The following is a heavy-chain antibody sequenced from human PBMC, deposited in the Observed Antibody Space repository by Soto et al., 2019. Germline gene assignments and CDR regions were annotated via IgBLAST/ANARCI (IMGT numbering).Heavy chain of an antibody. CDR2: IYYSGST. CDR1: GGSISSGHYY. D-gene: IGHD3-22*01. V-gene: IGHV4-30-4*01. J-gene: IGHJ4*02. Sequence: PSETLSLTCTVSGGSISSGHYYWSWIRQPPGKGLEWIGYIYYSGSTYYNPSLKSRVTISVDTSKNQFSLKLSSVTAADTAVYYCAREEDYYDSSGYPTRSFDYWGQGTLVTVSS. CDR3: AREEDYYDSSGYPTRSFDY.